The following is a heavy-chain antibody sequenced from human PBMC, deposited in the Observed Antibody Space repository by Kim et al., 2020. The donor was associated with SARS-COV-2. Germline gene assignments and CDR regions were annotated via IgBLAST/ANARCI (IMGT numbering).Heavy chain of an antibody. CDR1: GFTFSSYG. CDR3: AKDLVYYDILTGYFWHA. J-gene: IGHJ3*01. Sequence: GGSLRRSCAASGFTFSSYGMHWVRQDPGKGLEWVAVISYDGSNKYYADSVKGRFTISRDNSKNTLYLQMNSLIAEDTAVYYCAKDLVYYDILTGYFWHA. D-gene: IGHD3-9*01. V-gene: IGHV3-30*18. CDR2: ISYDGSNK.